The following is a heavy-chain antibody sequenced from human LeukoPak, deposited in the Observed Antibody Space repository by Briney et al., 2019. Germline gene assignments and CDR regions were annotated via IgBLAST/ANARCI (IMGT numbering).Heavy chain of an antibody. CDR3: ARGHRDGYNGYYYFDY. CDR1: GGTFSSYA. J-gene: IGHJ4*02. V-gene: IGHV1-69*05. CDR2: IIPIFGTA. D-gene: IGHD5-24*01. Sequence: SVKVSCKASGGTFSSYAISWVRQAPGQGLEWMGGIIPIFGTANYAQKFQGRVTITTDESTSTAYMELSSLRSEDTAVYYCARGHRDGYNGYYYFDYWGQGTLVTVSS.